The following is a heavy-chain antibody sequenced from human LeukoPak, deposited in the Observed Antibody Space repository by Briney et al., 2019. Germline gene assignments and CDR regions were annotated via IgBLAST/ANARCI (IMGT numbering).Heavy chain of an antibody. CDR3: ARIRFLEWLRPEYDFDY. Sequence: SETLSLTCTVSGGSISSYYWSWIRQPAGKGLEWIGRIYTSGSTNYNPSLKSRVTMSVDTSKNQFSLKLSSVTAADTAVYYCARIRFLEWLRPEYDFDYWGQGTLVTVSS. CDR2: IYTSGST. V-gene: IGHV4-4*07. D-gene: IGHD3-3*01. CDR1: GGSISSYY. J-gene: IGHJ4*02.